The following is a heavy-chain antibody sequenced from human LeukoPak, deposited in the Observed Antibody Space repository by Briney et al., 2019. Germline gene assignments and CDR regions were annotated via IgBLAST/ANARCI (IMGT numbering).Heavy chain of an antibody. CDR2: VHLSGAS. Sequence: PSETLSLTCAVSGGSILTTNWWSWVRQPPGKGLEWTGEVHLSGASNYNPSLKSRVNMSIDKSKNQLSLELTSVTAADTAIYYCTRESGAFSPFGFWGQGTLVTVSS. CDR3: TRESGAFSPFGF. CDR1: GGSILTTNW. V-gene: IGHV4-4*02. J-gene: IGHJ4*02. D-gene: IGHD1-26*01.